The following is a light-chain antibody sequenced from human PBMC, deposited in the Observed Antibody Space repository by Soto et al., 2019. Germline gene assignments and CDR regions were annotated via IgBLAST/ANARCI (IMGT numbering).Light chain of an antibody. CDR1: QSVNSDS. V-gene: IGKV3-20*01. CDR2: GAS. Sequence: EIVLTQSPGTLSLSVGESVTLSCRASQSVNSDSLAWYQQKPGQSPRLLIYGASNRATGIPDRFSGSGSGTDFTLSIRRVEAEDFTMYYCQQYGTSPPVTFGQGTRLEIK. J-gene: IGKJ5*01. CDR3: QQYGTSPPVT.